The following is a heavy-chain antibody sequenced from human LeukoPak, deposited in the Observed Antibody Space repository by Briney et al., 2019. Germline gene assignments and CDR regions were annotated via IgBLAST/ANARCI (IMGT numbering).Heavy chain of an antibody. Sequence: GGSLRLSCAASGFTFSSYSMNWVRQAPGRGLEWVSSISSSSSYIYYADSVQGRFTISRDNARNTLYLQMNSLRPEDTAVYYCATGVGWGQGTLITVSS. V-gene: IGHV3-21*06. J-gene: IGHJ4*02. CDR3: ATGVG. CDR1: GFTFSSYS. CDR2: ISSSSSYI. D-gene: IGHD1-14*01.